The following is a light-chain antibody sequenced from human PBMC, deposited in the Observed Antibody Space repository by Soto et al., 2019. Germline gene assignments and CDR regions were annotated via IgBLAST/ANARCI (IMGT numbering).Light chain of an antibody. CDR3: SSYTSSTHYV. V-gene: IGLV2-14*01. CDR1: NSDVGGYNY. Sequence: QSALTQPASVSGSPGQSITISCTGTNSDVGGYNYVSWYQQHPGNAPNLMIYEVSNRPSGVSNRFSGSKSGNTASLTISGLQAEDEADYYCSSYTSSTHYVFGTGTKLTVL. J-gene: IGLJ1*01. CDR2: EVS.